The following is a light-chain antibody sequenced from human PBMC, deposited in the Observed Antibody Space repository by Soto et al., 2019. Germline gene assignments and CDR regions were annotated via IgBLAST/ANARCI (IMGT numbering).Light chain of an antibody. Sequence: EIVLTQSPATLSLFPGERATLSCRASQSVSSYLAWFQQKPGQAPSLLIYDASNRAAGISASFSGSGSWKDFTLRISSLEPEDLAFYYCQQRSTWPRTFGQGTKVEIK. CDR2: DAS. CDR1: QSVSSY. CDR3: QQRSTWPRT. J-gene: IGKJ1*01. V-gene: IGKV3-11*01.